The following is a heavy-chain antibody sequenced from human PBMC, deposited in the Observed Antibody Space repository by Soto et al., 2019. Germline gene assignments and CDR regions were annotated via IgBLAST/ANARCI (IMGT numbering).Heavy chain of an antibody. CDR3: ARSYDSSGYYYYFDY. CDR1: GGTFSNYV. J-gene: IGHJ4*02. Sequence: ASVKVSCKASGGTFSNYVVNWVRQAPGQGLEWMGGIIPIFGTANYAQKFQGRVTITADESTSTAYMELSSLRSEDTAVYYCARSYDSSGYYYYFDYWGQGTLVTVSS. CDR2: IIPIFGTA. V-gene: IGHV1-69*13. D-gene: IGHD3-22*01.